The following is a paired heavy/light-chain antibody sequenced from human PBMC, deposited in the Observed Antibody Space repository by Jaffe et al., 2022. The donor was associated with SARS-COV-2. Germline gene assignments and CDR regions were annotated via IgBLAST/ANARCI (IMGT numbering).Light chain of an antibody. CDR3: CSYAGNYTRV. CDR1: SNDVGTYDY. CDR2: DVN. J-gene: IGLJ1*01. V-gene: IGLV2-11*01. Sequence: QPALTQPHSVSGSPGHSVTISCTGTSNDVGTYDYVSWYQQHPGKVPKLLIYDVNKKFSGAPHRFSGSKSGNTASLTISGLQADDEADYYCCSYAGNYTRVFGTGTKVTVL.
Heavy chain of an antibody. CDR2: ILDDGSEK. CDR3: AKGSPHSTSPMKDYFDS. J-gene: IGHJ4*02. D-gene: IGHD2-2*01. Sequence: QLVESGGGVVQPGGSLRLSCAASGLTFRMYGMHWVRQAPGKGLEWVAVILDDGSEKNYADSVTGRFSISRDNSKNMLYLEMNSLRPEDTAVYYCAKGSPHSTSPMKDYFDSWGQGTLVAVSS. V-gene: IGHV3-30*18. CDR1: GLTFRMYG.